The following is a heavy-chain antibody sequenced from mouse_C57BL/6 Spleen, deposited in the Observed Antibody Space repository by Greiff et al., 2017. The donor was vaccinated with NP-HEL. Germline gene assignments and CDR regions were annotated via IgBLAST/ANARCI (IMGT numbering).Heavy chain of an antibody. CDR3: ASRPIWDYDGLYAMDY. J-gene: IGHJ4*01. V-gene: IGHV14-3*01. D-gene: IGHD2-4*01. CDR2: IDPANGNT. Sequence: VQLQQSVAELVRPGASVKLSCTASGFNIKNTYMHWVKQRPEQGLEWIGRIDPANGNTKYAPKFQGKATITADTSSNTAYLQLSSLTSEDTAIYYCASRPIWDYDGLYAMDYWGQGTSVTVSS. CDR1: GFNIKNTY.